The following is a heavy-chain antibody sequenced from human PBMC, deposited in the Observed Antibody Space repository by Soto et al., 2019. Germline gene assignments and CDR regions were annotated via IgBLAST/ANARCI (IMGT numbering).Heavy chain of an antibody. CDR2: ISSSSSYI. Sequence: EVQLVESGGGLVKPGGSLRLSCAASGFTFSSYSMNWVRQAPGKGLEWVSSISSSSSYIYYADSVKGRFTISRDNAKNSLYLQMNSLRAEDTAVYYCARCGYGDYGWFDPWGQGTLVTVSS. V-gene: IGHV3-21*01. J-gene: IGHJ5*02. CDR1: GFTFSSYS. D-gene: IGHD4-17*01. CDR3: ARCGYGDYGWFDP.